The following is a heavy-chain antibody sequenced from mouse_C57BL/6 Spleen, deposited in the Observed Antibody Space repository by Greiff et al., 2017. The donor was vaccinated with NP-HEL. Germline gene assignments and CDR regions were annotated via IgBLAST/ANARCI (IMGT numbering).Heavy chain of an antibody. V-gene: IGHV14-4*01. Sequence: EVQLQQSGAELVRPGASVKLSCTASGFNIKDDYMHWVKQRPEQGLEWIGWIDPENGDTEYASKFQGKATITADTSSNTAYLQLSSLTSEDTAVYYCTTGGFYSNVWNDWGQGTLVTVSA. CDR3: TTGGFYSNVWND. CDR2: IDPENGDT. J-gene: IGHJ3*01. CDR1: GFNIKDDY. D-gene: IGHD2-5*01.